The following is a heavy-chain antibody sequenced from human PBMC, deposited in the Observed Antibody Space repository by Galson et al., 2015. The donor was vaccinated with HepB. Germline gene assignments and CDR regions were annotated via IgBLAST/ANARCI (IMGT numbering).Heavy chain of an antibody. D-gene: IGHD4-23*01. CDR1: GGSFSGYY. V-gene: IGHV4-34*01. Sequence: ETLSLTCAVYGGSFSGYYWTWIRQPPGKGLEWIGEINHSGSTNYNPSLKSRITISVDKSKNQLSLKLSSVTAADTAVYYCARGGGNSGGYFFDNWGQGTLVTVSS. CDR3: ARGGGNSGGYFFDN. J-gene: IGHJ4*02. CDR2: INHSGST.